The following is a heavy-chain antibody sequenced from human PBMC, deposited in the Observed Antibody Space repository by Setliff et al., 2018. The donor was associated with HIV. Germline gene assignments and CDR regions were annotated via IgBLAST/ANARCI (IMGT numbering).Heavy chain of an antibody. V-gene: IGHV1-46*01. Sequence: ASVKVSCKASGYTFTTYYMHWVRQAPGQGLEWMVVINPSVGSTNFAQMFQGRVTMTRDTSTSTVYMELSSLRSEDTAVYYCARDPLDGDGPFDYWGQGTLVTVSA. CDR2: INPSVGST. CDR1: GYTFTTYY. D-gene: IGHD7-27*01. J-gene: IGHJ4*02. CDR3: ARDPLDGDGPFDY.